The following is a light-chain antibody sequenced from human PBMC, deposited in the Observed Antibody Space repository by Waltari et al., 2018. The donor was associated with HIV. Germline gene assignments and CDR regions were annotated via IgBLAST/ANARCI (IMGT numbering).Light chain of an antibody. Sequence: QSLLTQPPSVSGAPGQRVTIYRTGSSSNIGAGYEVHCYQQLPGTAPTLLIHGNSKRPSGVPDRFSVSKSDTSASLAITGLRAEDEADYYCQAYDSSLSGDVVFGGGTSLTVL. V-gene: IGLV1-40*01. CDR2: GNS. J-gene: IGLJ2*01. CDR3: QAYDSSLSGDVV. CDR1: SSNIGAGYE.